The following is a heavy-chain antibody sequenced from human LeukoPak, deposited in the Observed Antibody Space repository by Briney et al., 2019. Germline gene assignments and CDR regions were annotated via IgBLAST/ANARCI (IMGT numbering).Heavy chain of an antibody. J-gene: IGHJ4*02. CDR2: IYYSGST. Sequence: SETLSLTCTVSGGSISSYYWRWIRQPPGKGLEWIGYIYYSGSTNYNPSLKSRVTISVDTSKNQFSLKLSSVTAADTAVYYCARMASNYYDSSGYPEVFDYWGQGTLVTVSS. V-gene: IGHV4-59*01. CDR1: GGSISSYY. D-gene: IGHD3-22*01. CDR3: ARMASNYYDSSGYPEVFDY.